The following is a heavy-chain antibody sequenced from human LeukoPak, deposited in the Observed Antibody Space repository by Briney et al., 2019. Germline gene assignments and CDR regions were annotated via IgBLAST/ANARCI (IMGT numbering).Heavy chain of an antibody. D-gene: IGHD6-13*01. CDR1: GYTFTSNY. CDR2: IYPRDGST. Sequence: ASVKVSCKASGYTFTSNYIHWVRQAPGQGLEWMGMIYPRDGSTSYAQKFQGRVTVTRATSTSTVHMELSGLRSEDTAVYYCARDQAGFDYWGQGTLVTVSS. V-gene: IGHV1-46*01. CDR3: ARDQAGFDY. J-gene: IGHJ4*02.